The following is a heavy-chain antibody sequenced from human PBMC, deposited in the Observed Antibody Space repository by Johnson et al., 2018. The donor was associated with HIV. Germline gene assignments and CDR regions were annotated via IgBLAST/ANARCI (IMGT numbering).Heavy chain of an antibody. CDR3: AKVGATVITPRGEAFDI. CDR2: IYSGGST. Sequence: VQLVESGGGVVQPGGSLRLSCAASGFTFSDYYMTWIRQAPGKGLEWVSVIYSGGSTYYADSVKGRFTISRDNSKNTLYLQMNSLRAEDTAVYYCAKVGATVITPRGEAFDIWGQGTMVTVSS. CDR1: GFTFSDYY. J-gene: IGHJ3*02. D-gene: IGHD4-23*01. V-gene: IGHV3-66*01.